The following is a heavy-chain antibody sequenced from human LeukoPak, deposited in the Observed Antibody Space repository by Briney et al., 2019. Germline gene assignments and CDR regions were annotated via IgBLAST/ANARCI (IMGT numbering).Heavy chain of an antibody. D-gene: IGHD3-22*01. J-gene: IGHJ4*02. Sequence: SETLSLTCAVFGGSFSGYYWSWIRQPPGTGLEWIGEINHSGSTNYKSSLKSRVTISVDTSKNQFSLKLSSVTAADTAVYYCAKDHTYYYDSSGSYYFDYWGQGTLVTVSS. CDR1: GGSFSGYY. V-gene: IGHV4-34*01. CDR2: INHSGST. CDR3: AKDHTYYYDSSGSYYFDY.